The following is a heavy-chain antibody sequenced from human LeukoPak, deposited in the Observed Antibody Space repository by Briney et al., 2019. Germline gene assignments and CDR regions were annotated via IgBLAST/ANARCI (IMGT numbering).Heavy chain of an antibody. CDR2: ISAYNGNT. V-gene: IGHV1-18*01. CDR3: ARAYNSGWRFDY. J-gene: IGHJ4*02. D-gene: IGHD6-19*01. CDR1: GYTFTGYG. Sequence: ASVKVSCKASGYTFTGYGISWVRQAPGQGLEWMGWISAYNGNTNYAQNLQDRVTMTTDTSTSTAYMELRSLRFDDTAVYYCARAYNSGWRFDYWGQGTLVTASS.